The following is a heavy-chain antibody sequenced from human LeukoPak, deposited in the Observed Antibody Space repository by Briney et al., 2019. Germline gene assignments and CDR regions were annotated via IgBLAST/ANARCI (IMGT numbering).Heavy chain of an antibody. D-gene: IGHD2-2*01. CDR2: IIPILGIA. J-gene: IGHJ5*02. V-gene: IGHV1-69*04. Sequence: ASVKVSCKASGYTFTSYAISWVRQAPGQGLEWMGRIIPILGIANYAQKFQGRVTITADKSTSTAYMELSSLRSEDTAVYYCARAVVPAAIYNWFDPWGQGTLVTVSS. CDR3: ARAVVPAAIYNWFDP. CDR1: GYTFTSYA.